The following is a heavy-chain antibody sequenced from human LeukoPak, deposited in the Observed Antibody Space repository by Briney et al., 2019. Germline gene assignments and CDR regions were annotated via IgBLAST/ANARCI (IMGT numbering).Heavy chain of an antibody. Sequence: ASETLSLTCTVSGDSISSYYWSWIRQPPGKGLEWIGYIYYSGSTNYNPSLKSRVTISVDTSKNQFSLKLSSVTAADTAVYYCARGGRGYSYGYWGQGTLVTVSS. D-gene: IGHD5-18*01. CDR3: ARGGRGYSYGY. J-gene: IGHJ4*02. V-gene: IGHV4-59*12. CDR1: GDSISSYY. CDR2: IYYSGST.